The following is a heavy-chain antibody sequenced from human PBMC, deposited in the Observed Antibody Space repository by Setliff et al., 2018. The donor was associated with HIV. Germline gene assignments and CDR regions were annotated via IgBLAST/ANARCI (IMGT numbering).Heavy chain of an antibody. CDR3: AKEGGLYFGMLIHDAIDL. Sequence: PSETLSLTCTVSGDSITNSMHYWSWIRQPPGKGLEFIGSIHYNDGKTYYNAALRSRVTISADTSKNQFSLKLNSVTAADTAVYYCAKEGGLYFGMLIHDAIDLWGQGTMVTVSS. V-gene: IGHV4-39*07. CDR2: IHYNDGKT. D-gene: IGHD3-3*01. CDR1: GDSITNSMHY. J-gene: IGHJ3*01.